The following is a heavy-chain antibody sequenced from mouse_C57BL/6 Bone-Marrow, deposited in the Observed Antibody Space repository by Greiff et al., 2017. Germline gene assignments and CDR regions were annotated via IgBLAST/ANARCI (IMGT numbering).Heavy chain of an antibody. CDR3: ARMSARGAMDY. CDR2: INPYNGDT. J-gene: IGHJ4*01. V-gene: IGHV1-20*01. CDR1: GYSFTGYF. D-gene: IGHD6-1*01. Sequence: VQLQQSGPELVKPGASVKISCKASGYSFTGYFMNWVMQSHGQSLEWIGRINPYNGDTFYNQKFKGKATLTVDKSSSTAHMQLRSLTSEDSAVYYCARMSARGAMDYWGQGTSVTVSS.